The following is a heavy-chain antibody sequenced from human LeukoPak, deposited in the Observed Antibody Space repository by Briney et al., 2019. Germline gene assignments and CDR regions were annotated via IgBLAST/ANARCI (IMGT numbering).Heavy chain of an antibody. J-gene: IGHJ4*02. CDR1: GGSISSDSYY. Sequence: SETLSLTCTVSGGSISSDSYYWAWIRQHPGKDLEWIGYIYYSGSTYYNPSLKSRVTISVDTSKNQFSLKLSSVTAADTAVYYCARAYLRNYYDSSGSFDYWGQGTLVTVSS. V-gene: IGHV4-31*03. CDR3: ARAYLRNYYDSSGSFDY. CDR2: IYYSGST. D-gene: IGHD3-22*01.